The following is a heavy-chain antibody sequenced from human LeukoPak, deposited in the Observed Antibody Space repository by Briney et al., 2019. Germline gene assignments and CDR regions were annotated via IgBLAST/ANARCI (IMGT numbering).Heavy chain of an antibody. J-gene: IGHJ4*02. CDR1: GFTFSSYA. CDR2: ISGSGGST. CDR3: AKGGLTIFGVVTLSPFDY. D-gene: IGHD3-3*01. Sequence: PGGSLRLSCAASGFTFSSYAMSWVRQAPGKGLEWVSAISGSGGSTYYADSVKGRFTISRDNSKNTLYLQMNSLRAEDTAVYYCAKGGLTIFGVVTLSPFDYRGQGTLVTVSS. V-gene: IGHV3-23*01.